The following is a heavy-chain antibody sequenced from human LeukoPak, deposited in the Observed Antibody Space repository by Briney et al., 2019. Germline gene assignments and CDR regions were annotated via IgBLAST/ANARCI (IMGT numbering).Heavy chain of an antibody. CDR2: ISAYNGNT. CDR3: ASGHLPSYYYDSSGPSFDY. D-gene: IGHD3-22*01. V-gene: IGHV1-18*01. Sequence: GASVKVSCKASGYTFTSYGISWVRQAPGQGLEWMGWISAYNGNTNYAQKLQGRVTMTTDTSTSTAYMELRSPRSDDTAVYYCASGHLPSYYYDSSGPSFDYWGQGTLVTVSS. J-gene: IGHJ4*02. CDR1: GYTFTSYG.